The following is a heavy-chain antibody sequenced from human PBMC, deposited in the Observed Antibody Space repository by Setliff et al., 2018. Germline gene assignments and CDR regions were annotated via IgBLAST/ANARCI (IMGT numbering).Heavy chain of an antibody. Sequence: GGSLRLSCAASGFSFSDAWMNWVRQAPGKGLEWVGRIKRRGDGGTIDYAAPVKGRFTISREDSKDMLYLQMNSLKTEDTAVYFCTRVYCQYACLVESYMDVWGKGTTVTVSS. V-gene: IGHV3-15*01. CDR3: TRVYCQYACLVESYMDV. CDR2: IKRRGDGGTI. J-gene: IGHJ6*03. CDR1: GFSFSDAW. D-gene: IGHD3-16*01.